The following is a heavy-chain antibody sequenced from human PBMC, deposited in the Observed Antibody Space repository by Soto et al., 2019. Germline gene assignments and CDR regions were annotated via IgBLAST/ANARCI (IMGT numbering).Heavy chain of an antibody. V-gene: IGHV3-74*01. J-gene: IGHJ4*02. CDR1: GFTFSNYW. D-gene: IGHD6-19*01. CDR3: ARARYSSAFDF. Sequence: EVQLVESGGGLVQPGGSLRLSCTASGFTFSNYWMHWVRQAPGKGLVCVSHINSDGSSTTYADSVKGRFTISRDNDKNTLYRQMVRLRAEDTSGFSGARARYSSAFDFWGQGTLVTVSS. CDR2: INSDGSST.